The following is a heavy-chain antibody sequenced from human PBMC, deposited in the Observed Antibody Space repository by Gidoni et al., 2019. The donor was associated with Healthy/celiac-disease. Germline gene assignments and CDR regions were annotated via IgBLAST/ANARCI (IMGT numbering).Heavy chain of an antibody. Sequence: EVQLAQSGAEVNKLAESRKNSCKGSGYSLTSYWIGWVRQMPGKGLEWMGINHPCASDTRYSPSVQGQVTISADKSISTAYLQWSSLKASDTAMYYCAIADGEGETRGIDYWGQGTLVTVSS. D-gene: IGHD3-16*01. CDR2: NHPCASDT. CDR1: GYSLTSYW. J-gene: IGHJ4*02. V-gene: IGHV5-51*01. CDR3: AIADGEGETRGIDY.